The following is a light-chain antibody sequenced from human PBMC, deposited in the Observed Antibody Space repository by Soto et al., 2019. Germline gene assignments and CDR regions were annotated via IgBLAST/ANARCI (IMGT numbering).Light chain of an antibody. CDR3: AAWDDSVNGVV. CDR2: ANN. Sequence: SALTQAPSTSGTPGQTVTISCSGSYSNIGSNAVTWYRQLPGSAPKLLIYANNQRPSGVPDRFSGSKSGASASLAISGLQSEDEADFYCAAWDDSVNGVVFGGGTKLTVL. J-gene: IGLJ3*02. CDR1: YSNIGSNA. V-gene: IGLV1-44*01.